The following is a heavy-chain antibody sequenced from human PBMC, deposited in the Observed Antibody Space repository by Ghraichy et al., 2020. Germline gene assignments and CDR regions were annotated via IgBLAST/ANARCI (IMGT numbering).Heavy chain of an antibody. Sequence: GGSLRLSCAASGFTFSSYWMHWVRQAPGKGLVWVSRINSDGSSTSYADSVKGRFTISRDNAKNTLYLQMNSLRAEDTAVYYCARGDYGDSGYDYYGMDVWGQGPTVTVAS. CDR1: GFTFSSYW. CDR2: INSDGSST. CDR3: ARGDYGDSGYDYYGMDV. J-gene: IGHJ6*02. V-gene: IGHV3-74*01. D-gene: IGHD4-17*01.